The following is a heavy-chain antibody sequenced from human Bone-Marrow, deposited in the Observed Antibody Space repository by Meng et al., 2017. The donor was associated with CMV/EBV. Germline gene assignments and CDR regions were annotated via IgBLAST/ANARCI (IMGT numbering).Heavy chain of an antibody. CDR2: IWYDGGNE. CDR1: GFTFSTYG. J-gene: IGHJ6*02. CDR3: AKEISGNSHGMDV. D-gene: IGHD4-23*01. V-gene: IGHV3-33*06. Sequence: GGSLRLSCAASGFTFSTYGMHWVRQGPGKGLEWVAVIWYDGGNEYYADSVKGRFTVSRDNSKNTLYLHMKSLRVEDTAVYYCAKEISGNSHGMDVWGQGTTVTVSS.